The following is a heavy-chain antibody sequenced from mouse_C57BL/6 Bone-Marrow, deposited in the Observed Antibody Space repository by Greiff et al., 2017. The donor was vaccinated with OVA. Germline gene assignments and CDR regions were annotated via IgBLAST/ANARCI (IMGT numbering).Heavy chain of an antibody. CDR1: GYTFTSYW. CDR3: ARYYGSRGAMDY. V-gene: IGHV1-59*01. CDR2: IDPSDSYT. D-gene: IGHD1-1*01. J-gene: IGHJ4*01. Sequence: VQLQQPGAELVRPGTSVKLSCKASGYTFTSYWMHWVKQRPGQGLEWIGVIDPSDSYTNYNQKFKGKATLTVDTSSSTAYMQLSSLTSEDSAVYYCARYYGSRGAMDYWGQGTSVTVSS.